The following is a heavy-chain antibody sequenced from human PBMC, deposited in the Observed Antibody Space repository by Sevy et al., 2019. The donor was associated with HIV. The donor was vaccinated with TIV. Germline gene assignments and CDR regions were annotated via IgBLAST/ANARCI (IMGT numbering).Heavy chain of an antibody. V-gene: IGHV3-15*01. D-gene: IGHD5-12*01. J-gene: IGHJ6*02. CDR2: IKSKTDGGTI. CDR3: ITDPGYRGYDEEVINYYYYGMDV. Sequence: GGSLRLSCAASGFTFSSAWMSWVRLAPGKGLEWVGRIKSKTDGGTIDYAAPVKGRFTISSEDSKNTLYLQMNSLKTEDTDVYYGITDPGYRGYDEEVINYYYYGMDVWGQGTTVTVSS. CDR1: GFTFSSAW.